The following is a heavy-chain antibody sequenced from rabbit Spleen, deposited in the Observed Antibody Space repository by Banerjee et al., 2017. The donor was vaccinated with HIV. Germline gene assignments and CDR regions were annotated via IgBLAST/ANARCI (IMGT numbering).Heavy chain of an antibody. J-gene: IGHJ3*01. D-gene: IGHD4-1*01. Sequence: QEQLTETGGGLVQPGGSLTLSCKASGIDFTKYYITWVRQAPGKGLEWIGIIYAAKGSTDYASWVNGRFTISSDNAQNTVDLKMTSLTAADTATYFCARAIVPWLGLTRLDLWGQGTLVTVS. CDR1: GIDFTKYY. CDR2: IYAAKGST. CDR3: ARAIVPWLGLTRLDL. V-gene: IGHV1S43*01.